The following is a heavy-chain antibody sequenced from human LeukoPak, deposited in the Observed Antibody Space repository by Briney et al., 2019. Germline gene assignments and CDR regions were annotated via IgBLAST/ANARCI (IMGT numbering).Heavy chain of an antibody. CDR3: AREAYYYDSSGYYYGSHAFDI. D-gene: IGHD3-22*01. CDR1: GFSFSTYY. V-gene: IGHV3-21*01. Sequence: GGSLRLSCAASGFSFSTYYMTWVRQAPGKGLEWVSCISSSSSYIYYAASLKGRFTIPRDTAKNSLFLQMNSLRAEDTAVYYCAREAYYYDSSGYYYGSHAFDIWGQGTMVTVSS. CDR2: ISSSSSYI. J-gene: IGHJ3*02.